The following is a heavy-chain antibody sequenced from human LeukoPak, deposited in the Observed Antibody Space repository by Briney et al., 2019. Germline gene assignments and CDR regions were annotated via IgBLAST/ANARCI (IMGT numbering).Heavy chain of an antibody. CDR1: GGSISSGGYS. Sequence: SETLSLTCAVSGGSISSGGYSWSWIRQPPGKGLEWIGYIYHSGSTYYNPSLKSRVTISVDTSKNQFSLQLNSVTAADTAVYYCARPMSTANYFYWGQGTLVTVSS. V-gene: IGHV4-30-2*01. D-gene: IGHD4/OR15-4a*01. CDR3: ARPMSTANYFY. J-gene: IGHJ4*02. CDR2: IYHSGST.